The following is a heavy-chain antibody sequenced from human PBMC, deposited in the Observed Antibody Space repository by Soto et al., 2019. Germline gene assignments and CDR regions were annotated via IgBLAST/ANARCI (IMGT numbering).Heavy chain of an antibody. CDR1: GFTFSSYA. CDR2: IWYDGSNK. Sequence: PGGSLRLSCAASGFTFSSYAMHWVRQAPGKGLEWMAVIWYDGSNKYYADSVKGRFTISRDNSKNTLYLQMNSLRAEDTAVYYCARQGLLNAFDIRGQGTMVTVS. CDR3: ARQGLLNAFDI. V-gene: IGHV3-33*01. J-gene: IGHJ3*02.